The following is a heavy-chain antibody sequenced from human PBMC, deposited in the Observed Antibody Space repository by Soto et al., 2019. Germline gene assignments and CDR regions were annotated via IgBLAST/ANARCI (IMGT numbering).Heavy chain of an antibody. V-gene: IGHV3-30*18. J-gene: IGHJ6*03. CDR1: GFTFSSYG. Sequence: GGSLRLSCAASGFTFSSYGMHWVRQAPGKGLEWVAVISYDGSNKYYADSVKGRFTISRDNSKNTLYLQMNSLRAEDTAVYYCAKEFGYCSSTSCPLYYYYYYMDVWGKGTTVTVSS. CDR3: AKEFGYCSSTSCPLYYYYYYMDV. D-gene: IGHD2-2*01. CDR2: ISYDGSNK.